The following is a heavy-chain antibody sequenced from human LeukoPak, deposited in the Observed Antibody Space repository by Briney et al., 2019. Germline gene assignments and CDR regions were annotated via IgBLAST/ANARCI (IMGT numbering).Heavy chain of an antibody. Sequence: GGSLRLSCAASGFTFDDYGMSWVRQAPGKGLEWVSVIYSGGSTYYADSVKGRFTISRDNSKNTLYLQMNSLRAEDTAVYYCARDNHSGSYYRYGMDVWGQGTTVTVSS. V-gene: IGHV3-53*01. CDR2: IYSGGST. D-gene: IGHD3-10*01. CDR1: GFTFDDYG. CDR3: ARDNHSGSYYRYGMDV. J-gene: IGHJ6*02.